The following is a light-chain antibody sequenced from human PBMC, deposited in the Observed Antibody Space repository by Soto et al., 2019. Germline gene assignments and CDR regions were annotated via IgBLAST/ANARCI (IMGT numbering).Light chain of an antibody. J-gene: IGKJ1*01. CDR1: QGISNW. CDR2: KAS. CDR3: QEHNSYSQT. V-gene: IGKV1-5*03. Sequence: DIQMTQSPSTLSASVGDRVTITCRASQGISNWLAWYQQKPGSAPKLLIYKASSLESGVPSRFSGSGSVTEFTLTISSLQPDDFATYYCQEHNSYSQTFGQGTKVEVK.